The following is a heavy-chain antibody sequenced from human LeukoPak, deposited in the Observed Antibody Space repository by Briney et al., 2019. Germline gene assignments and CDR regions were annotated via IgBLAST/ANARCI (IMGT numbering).Heavy chain of an antibody. V-gene: IGHV1-69*13. J-gene: IGHJ5*02. CDR1: GGTFSSYA. CDR2: IIPIFGTA. CDR3: ARGAGGYRFDP. D-gene: IGHD1-1*01. Sequence: SVKVSCKASGGTFSSYAISWVRQAPGEGLEWMGGIIPIFGTANYAQKFQGRVTITADESTSTAYMELSSLRSEDTAVYYCARGAGGYRFDPWGLGTLVTVSS.